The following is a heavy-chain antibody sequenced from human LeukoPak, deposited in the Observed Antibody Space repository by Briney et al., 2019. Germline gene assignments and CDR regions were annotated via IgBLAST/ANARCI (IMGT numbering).Heavy chain of an antibody. CDR1: GFTFSSYA. CDR2: ISGSGGST. Sequence: GGSLRLSCAASGFTFSSYAMSWVRQAPGKGLEWVSAISGSGGSTYYADSVKGRFTIPRDNFKNTLYLQMNSLRAEDTAVYYCATGGYCSGGSCYVIDYWGQGTLVTVSS. V-gene: IGHV3-23*01. D-gene: IGHD2-15*01. J-gene: IGHJ4*02. CDR3: ATGGYCSGGSCYVIDY.